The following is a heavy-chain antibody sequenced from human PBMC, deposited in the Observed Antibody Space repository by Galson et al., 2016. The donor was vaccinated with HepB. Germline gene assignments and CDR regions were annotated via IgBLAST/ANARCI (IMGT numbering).Heavy chain of an antibody. CDR2: IDHSGGST. CDR3: AKSYGSGSRWPLEY. D-gene: IGHD3-10*01. Sequence: SLRLSCAASGFTFSSYALSWVRQAPGKGLEWVSVIDHSGGSTYYIGSVKGRFTISRDNSKNTLYLQMSSLRGEDTAFYYCAKSYGSGSRWPLEYWGQGTLVTVSS. CDR1: GFTFSSYA. V-gene: IGHV3-23*01. J-gene: IGHJ4*02.